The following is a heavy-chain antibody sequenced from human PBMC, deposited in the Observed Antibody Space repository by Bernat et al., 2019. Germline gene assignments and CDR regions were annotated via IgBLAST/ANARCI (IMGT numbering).Heavy chain of an antibody. CDR2: IKSKTDGGTT. CDR1: GFTFSSYA. V-gene: IGHV3-15*07. Sequence: VQLVESGGGVVQPGRSLRPSCAASGFTFSSYAMHWVRQAPGKGLEWVGRIKSKTDGGTTDYAAPVKGRFTISRDDSKNTLYLQMNSLKTEDTAVYYCTTYHYYDSSGYYPDDAFDIWGQGTMVTVSS. J-gene: IGHJ3*02. D-gene: IGHD3-22*01. CDR3: TTYHYYDSSGYYPDDAFDI.